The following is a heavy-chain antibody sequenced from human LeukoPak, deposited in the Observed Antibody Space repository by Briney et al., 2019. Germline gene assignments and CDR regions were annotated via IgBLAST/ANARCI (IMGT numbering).Heavy chain of an antibody. CDR1: GYSISSGYY. V-gene: IGHV4-38-2*02. J-gene: IGHJ6*03. Sequence: SETLSLTCTVSGYSISSGYYWGWIRQPPGKGLEWIGSIYHSGSTYYNPSLKSRVTISVDTSKNQFSLKLSSVTAADTAVYYCAREGGYYYYMDVWGKGTTVTVSS. CDR2: IYHSGST. D-gene: IGHD3-16*01. CDR3: AREGGYYYYMDV.